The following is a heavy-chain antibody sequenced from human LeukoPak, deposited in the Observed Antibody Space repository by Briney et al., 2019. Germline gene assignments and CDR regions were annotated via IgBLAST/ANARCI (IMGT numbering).Heavy chain of an antibody. CDR2: IKQDGSEK. CDR3: AKDTHPPDYDFWSGYFYYFDY. J-gene: IGHJ4*02. V-gene: IGHV3-7*03. Sequence: GGSLRLSCAASGFTFSSYWMSWVRQAPGKGLEWVANIKQDGSEKYYVDSVKGRFTISRDNSKNTLYLQMNSLRAEDTAVYYCAKDTHPPDYDFWSGYFYYFDYWGQGTLVTVSS. CDR1: GFTFSSYW. D-gene: IGHD3-3*01.